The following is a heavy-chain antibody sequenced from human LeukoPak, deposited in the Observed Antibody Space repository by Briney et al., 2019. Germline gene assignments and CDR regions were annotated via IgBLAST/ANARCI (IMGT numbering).Heavy chain of an antibody. CDR3: ARTRGYDFWSGPRPGFDY. CDR2: IKQDGSEK. D-gene: IGHD3-3*01. J-gene: IGHJ4*02. CDR1: GFTFSSYW. V-gene: IGHV3-7*01. Sequence: GGSLRLSCAASGFTFSSYWMSWVRQAPGKGLEWVANIKQDGSEKYYADSVKGRFTISRDNAKNSLYLQMNSLRAEDTAVYYCARTRGYDFWSGPRPGFDYWGQGTLVTVSS.